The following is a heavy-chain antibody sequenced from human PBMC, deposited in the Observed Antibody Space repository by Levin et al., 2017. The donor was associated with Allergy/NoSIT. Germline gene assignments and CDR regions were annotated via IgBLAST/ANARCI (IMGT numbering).Heavy chain of an antibody. V-gene: IGHV3-33*01. CDR3: ARVRHQLLDGYYYGMDV. D-gene: IGHD2-2*01. CDR1: GFTFSSYG. CDR2: IWYDGSNK. Sequence: PGESLKISCAASGFTFSSYGMHWVRQAPGKGLEWVAVIWYDGSNKYYADSVKGRFTISRDNSKNTLYLQMNSLRAEDTAVYYCARVRHQLLDGYYYGMDVWGQGTTVTVSS. J-gene: IGHJ6*02.